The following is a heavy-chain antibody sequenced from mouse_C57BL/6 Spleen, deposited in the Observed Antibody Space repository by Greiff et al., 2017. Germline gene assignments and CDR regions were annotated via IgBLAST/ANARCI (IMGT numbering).Heavy chain of an antibody. CDR2: ISDGGSYT. J-gene: IGHJ2*01. CDR1: GFTFSSYA. CDR3: ARDHPFDY. Sequence: EVKLVESGGGLVKPGGSLKLSCAASGFTFSSYAMSWVRQTPEQRLEWVATISDGGSYTYYPDNVKGRFTISRDNAKNNLYLQMSHLKSEDTAMYYCARDHPFDYWGQGTTLTVSS. V-gene: IGHV5-4*01.